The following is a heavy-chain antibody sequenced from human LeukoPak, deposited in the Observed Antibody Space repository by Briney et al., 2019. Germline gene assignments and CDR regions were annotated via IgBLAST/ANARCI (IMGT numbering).Heavy chain of an antibody. CDR1: GGSISSYY. V-gene: IGHV4-59*01. D-gene: IGHD3-3*01. J-gene: IGHJ4*02. CDR3: ARVSGLLDDYGDY. CDR2: IYYSGST. Sequence: SETLSLTCTVSGGSISSYYWSWIRQPPGKGLEWIGYIYYSGSTNYNPSLKSRVTISVDTSKNQFSLKLSSVTAADTAVYYCARVSGLLDDYGDYWGQGTLVTVSS.